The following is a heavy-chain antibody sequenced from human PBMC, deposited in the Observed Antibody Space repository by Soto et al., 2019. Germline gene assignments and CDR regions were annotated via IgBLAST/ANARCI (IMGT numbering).Heavy chain of an antibody. J-gene: IGHJ4*02. CDR1: GFSLSTNRVG. D-gene: IGHD1-26*01. V-gene: IGHV2-5*02. CDR2: IYWDDAK. Sequence: QITLKESGPTLVKPTQTLTLTCTFSGFSLSTNRVGVGWIRQPPGKALEWLAVIYWDDAKTYRPSLKSRLTITKDTSKNQVALTMTNMDPVDTATYYCAHAYGGRSLYWGQETLVTVSS. CDR3: AHAYGGRSLY.